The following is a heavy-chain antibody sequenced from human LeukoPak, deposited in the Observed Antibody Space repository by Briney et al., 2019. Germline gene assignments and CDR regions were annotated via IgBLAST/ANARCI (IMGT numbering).Heavy chain of an antibody. D-gene: IGHD3-22*01. CDR2: ISAYNDNT. CDR3: ARQVLIVGGRYGMDV. CDR1: GYTFTSYG. Sequence: ASVKVSCKASGYTFTSYGISWVRQAPGQGLEWMGWISAYNDNTNYAQKIQGRVSMTTDTSTSTAYMELRSLRSDDTAVYYCARQVLIVGGRYGMDVWGQGTTVTVSS. V-gene: IGHV1-18*01. J-gene: IGHJ6*02.